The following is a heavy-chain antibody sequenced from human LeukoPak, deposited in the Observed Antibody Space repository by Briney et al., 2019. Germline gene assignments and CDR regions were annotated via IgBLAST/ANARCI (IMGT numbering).Heavy chain of an antibody. CDR3: ARDSVATMAARFFDY. CDR2: ISAYNGNT. Sequence: GASVKVSCEASGYTFISYGISWVRQAPGQGLEWMGWISAYNGNTNYAQKLQGRVTMTTDTSTSTAYMELRSLRSDDTAVYYCARDSVATMAARFFDYWGQGTLVTVSS. D-gene: IGHD5-12*01. J-gene: IGHJ4*02. CDR1: GYTFISYG. V-gene: IGHV1-18*01.